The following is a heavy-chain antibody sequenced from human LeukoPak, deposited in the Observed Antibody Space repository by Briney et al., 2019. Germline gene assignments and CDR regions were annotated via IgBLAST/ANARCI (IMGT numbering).Heavy chain of an antibody. CDR3: ATGRHWVDDP. D-gene: IGHD1-1*01. J-gene: IGHJ5*02. CDR1: GYTFTDYY. CDR2: VDPEDGET. V-gene: IGHV1-69-2*01. Sequence: ASVKVSCKVSGYTFTDYYMHWVQQAPGKGLEWMGLVDPEDGETIYAEKFQGRVTITADTSTDTAYMELSSLRWEDTAVYYCATGRHWVDDPWGQGTLVTVSS.